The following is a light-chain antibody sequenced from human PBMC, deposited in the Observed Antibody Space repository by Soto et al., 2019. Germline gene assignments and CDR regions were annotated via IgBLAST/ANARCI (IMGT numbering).Light chain of an antibody. CDR2: KVS. V-gene: IGKV2-30*01. J-gene: IGKJ4*01. Sequence: DVVMTQSPLSLPVTLGQPASISCRSSQSLEYSDGNTYLNWFQQRPGQSPRRLIYKVSNRDSGVPDRFSGSGSGTDLTLKISRVEAEDVGVYYCMQGTHWPLTFGGGTKVDIK. CDR1: QSLEYSDGNTY. CDR3: MQGTHWPLT.